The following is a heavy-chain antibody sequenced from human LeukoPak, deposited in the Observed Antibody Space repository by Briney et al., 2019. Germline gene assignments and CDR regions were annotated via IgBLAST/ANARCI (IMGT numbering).Heavy chain of an antibody. J-gene: IGHJ5*02. V-gene: IGHV3-23*01. Sequence: PGGSLRLSCAASGFTFSNYAMSWVRQAPGKGLEWVSTISGSGGSTYYADSVKGRFTISRDTSKNTLYLQMNSLRAEDTAVYYCAKTGAAVTLNWFDPWGQGTLVTVSS. CDR3: AKTGAAVTLNWFDP. D-gene: IGHD6-25*01. CDR2: ISGSGGST. CDR1: GFTFSNYA.